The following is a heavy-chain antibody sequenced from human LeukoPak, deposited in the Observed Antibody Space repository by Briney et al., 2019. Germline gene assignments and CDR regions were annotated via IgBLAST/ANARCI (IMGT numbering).Heavy chain of an antibody. CDR3: AADPYYYGSGTYWYWFDP. CDR2: IVVGSGNK. J-gene: IGHJ5*02. CDR1: GFTLTSSA. Sequence: GASVKVSFQASGFTLTSSAMQWVRQARGQRLEWIGWIVVGSGNKNYEQKFQERVTITVDMSTSTAYMELSSLRSEDTAVYSCAADPYYYGSGTYWYWFDPWGQGTLVTVSS. V-gene: IGHV1-58*02. D-gene: IGHD3-10*01.